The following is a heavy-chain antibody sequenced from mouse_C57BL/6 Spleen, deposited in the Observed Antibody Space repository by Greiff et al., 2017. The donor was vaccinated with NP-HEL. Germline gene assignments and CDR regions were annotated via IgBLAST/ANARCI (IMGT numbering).Heavy chain of an antibody. CDR3: AKERDGYYYAMDY. CDR1: GYTFTSYW. D-gene: IGHD2-3*01. Sequence: QVQLQQPGAELVRPGSSVKLSCKASGYTFTSYWMHWVKQRPIQGLEWIGNIDPSDSETHYNQKFKDKATLTVDKSSSTAYMQISSLTSEDSAVYYCAKERDGYYYAMDYWGQGTSVTVSS. J-gene: IGHJ4*01. V-gene: IGHV1-52*01. CDR2: IDPSDSET.